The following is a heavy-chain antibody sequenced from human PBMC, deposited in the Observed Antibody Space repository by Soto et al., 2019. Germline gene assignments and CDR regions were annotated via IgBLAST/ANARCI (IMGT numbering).Heavy chain of an antibody. D-gene: IGHD1-20*01. CDR1: GFTFSTYD. J-gene: IGHJ4*02. CDR3: ATVPAGIGPHFAF. V-gene: IGHV3-13*05. CDR2: IGTTNAP. Sequence: PGGSLRLSCAASGFTFSTYDMHWVRQATGKGLEWVSTIGTTNAPYYSDSVRGRFTISREDAKNSLHLQMNSLRADDTAVYYCATVPAGIGPHFAFWGQGALVTVSS.